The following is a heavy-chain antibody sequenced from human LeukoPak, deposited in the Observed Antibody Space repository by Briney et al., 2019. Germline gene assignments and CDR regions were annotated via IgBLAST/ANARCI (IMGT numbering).Heavy chain of an antibody. V-gene: IGHV5-51*01. J-gene: IGHJ4*02. D-gene: IGHD3-10*01. Sequence: GESLKISCKASGYTFNTYWIAWVRQMPGKGLEWMGIIYPGASQTRYSPSLQGQVIISADKSLNTAYLQWSSLKASDTAVYYCARSDYYGSGSYYPPFDYWGQGTLVTVSS. CDR3: ARSDYYGSGSYYPPFDY. CDR2: IYPGASQT. CDR1: GYTFNTYW.